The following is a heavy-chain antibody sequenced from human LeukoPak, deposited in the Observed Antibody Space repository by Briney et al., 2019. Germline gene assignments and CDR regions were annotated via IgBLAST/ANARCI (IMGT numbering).Heavy chain of an antibody. D-gene: IGHD5-12*01. CDR3: ARDGIRWLRSSGFDY. V-gene: IGHV3-21*01. CDR2: ISSSSSYI. Sequence: GGSLRLSCAASGFTFSSYSMNWVRQAPGKGLEWVSSISSSSSYIYYADSVKGRFTISRDNAKNSLYLQMNSLRAEDTAVYYCARDGIRWLRSSGFDYWGQGTLVTVSS. CDR1: GFTFSSYS. J-gene: IGHJ4*02.